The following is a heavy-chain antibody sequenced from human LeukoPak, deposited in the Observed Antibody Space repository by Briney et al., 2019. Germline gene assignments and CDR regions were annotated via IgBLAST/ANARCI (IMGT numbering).Heavy chain of an antibody. J-gene: IGHJ4*02. D-gene: IGHD4-17*01. CDR3: ARVPRYGDARHY. CDR2: INHSGST. CDR1: GGSFSGYY. V-gene: IGHV4-34*01. Sequence: PSETLSLTCAVYGGSFSGYYWSWIRQPPGKGLEWIGEINHSGSTNYNPSLKSRVTISVDTSKNQFSLKLSSVTAADTAVYYYARVPRYGDARHYWGQGTLVTVSS.